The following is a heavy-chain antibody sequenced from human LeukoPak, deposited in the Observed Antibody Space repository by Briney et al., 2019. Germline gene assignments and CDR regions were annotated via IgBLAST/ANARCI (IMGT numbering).Heavy chain of an antibody. Sequence: ASVKVSCMASGYTFTSYVINWVRQATGQGREWVGWMNPYSGNTGYAQKFQGRVTMTRHTSISTAYMSLSSLRAEGTDGYYLANLYCSCGSCYRWGQGTLVTVSS. CDR3: ANLYCSCGSCYR. CDR2: MNPYSGNT. D-gene: IGHD2-15*01. V-gene: IGHV1-8*01. J-gene: IGHJ4*02. CDR1: GYTFTSYV.